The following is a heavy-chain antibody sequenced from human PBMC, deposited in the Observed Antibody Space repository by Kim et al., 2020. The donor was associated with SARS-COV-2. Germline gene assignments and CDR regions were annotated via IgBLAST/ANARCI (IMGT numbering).Heavy chain of an antibody. Sequence: GGSLRLSCAASGFTFSSYAMHWVRQAPGKGLEWVAVISYDGSNKYYADSVKGRFTISRDNSKNTLYLQMNSLRAEDTAVYYCASLTWGSYRLFPGDYWGQGTLVTVSS. CDR2: ISYDGSNK. J-gene: IGHJ4*02. D-gene: IGHD3-16*02. CDR3: ASLTWGSYRLFPGDY. CDR1: GFTFSSYA. V-gene: IGHV3-30*04.